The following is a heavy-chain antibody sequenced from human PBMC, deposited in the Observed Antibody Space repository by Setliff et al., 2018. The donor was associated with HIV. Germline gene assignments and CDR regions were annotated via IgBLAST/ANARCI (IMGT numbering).Heavy chain of an antibody. Sequence: GGSLRLSCAASGFTVSSNYMSWVRQAPGKGLEWVSVIYSGGITYYTDSVKGRFTISRDNSKNTLYLQMNSLRAEDTAVYYCARPVIGYYYYGMDVWGQGTLVTVSS. CDR1: GFTVSSNY. J-gene: IGHJ6*02. CDR3: ARPVIGYYYYGMDV. D-gene: IGHD3-10*01. V-gene: IGHV3-53*05. CDR2: IYSGGIT.